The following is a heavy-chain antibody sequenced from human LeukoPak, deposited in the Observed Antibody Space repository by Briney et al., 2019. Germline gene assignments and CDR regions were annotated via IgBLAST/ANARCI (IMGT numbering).Heavy chain of an antibody. CDR3: ASRSRLEVEDY. D-gene: IGHD2-15*01. Sequence: SETLSLTCTVSGGSISGFYWSWIRQSPGKGLEWIGYIYYSGSTDYNPSLKSRVTMSVDTSKNHLSLKLSSVTAADTAVYYCASRSRLEVEDYWGQGTLVTVSS. V-gene: IGHV4-59*01. CDR2: IYYSGST. J-gene: IGHJ4*02. CDR1: GGSISGFY.